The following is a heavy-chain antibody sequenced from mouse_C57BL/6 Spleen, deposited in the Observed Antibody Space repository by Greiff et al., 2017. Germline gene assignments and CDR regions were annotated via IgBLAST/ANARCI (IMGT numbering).Heavy chain of an antibody. CDR1: GFSLTSYG. CDR2: IWSGGST. Sequence: QVQLKQSGPGLVQPSQSLSITCTVSGFSLTSYGVHWVRQSPGKGLEWLGVIWSGGSTDYNAAFISRLSISKDNSKSQVFFKMNSLQADDTAIYYCARRGYYGSSPWYFDVWGTGTTVTVSS. CDR3: ARRGYYGSSPWYFDV. J-gene: IGHJ1*03. D-gene: IGHD1-1*01. V-gene: IGHV2-2*01.